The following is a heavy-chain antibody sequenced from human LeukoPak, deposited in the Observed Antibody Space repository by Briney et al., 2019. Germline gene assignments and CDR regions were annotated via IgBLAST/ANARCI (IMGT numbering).Heavy chain of an antibody. CDR3: AREANGYKFLDY. V-gene: IGHV1-46*01. CDR1: GYTFTSYY. D-gene: IGHD1-1*01. Sequence: ASVKVSCKASGYTFTSYYMHWVRQAPGRGLEWMGIINLSGGSTSYAQKFQGRVTMTRDTSTSTVYMELSSLRSEDTAVYYCAREANGYKFLDYWGQGTLVTVSS. J-gene: IGHJ4*02. CDR2: INLSGGST.